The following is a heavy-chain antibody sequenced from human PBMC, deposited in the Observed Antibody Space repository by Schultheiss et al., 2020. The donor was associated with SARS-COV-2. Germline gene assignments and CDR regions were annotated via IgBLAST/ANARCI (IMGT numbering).Heavy chain of an antibody. CDR1: GFTFSDYY. Sequence: GGSLRLSCAASGFTFSDYYMSWIRQAPGKGLEWVANIKQDGSEKYYVDSVKGRFTISTDGSENTLYLQMNSLRAEDTALYYCAKDMPDSSSWYLEFSSYAFDIWGQGTMVTVSS. D-gene: IGHD6-13*01. CDR3: AKDMPDSSSWYLEFSSYAFDI. V-gene: IGHV3-7*03. J-gene: IGHJ3*02. CDR2: IKQDGSEK.